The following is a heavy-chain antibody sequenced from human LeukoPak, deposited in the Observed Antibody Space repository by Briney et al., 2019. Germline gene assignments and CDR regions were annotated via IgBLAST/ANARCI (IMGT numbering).Heavy chain of an antibody. CDR3: AKDPFNYSSGGSFRPSYYFDY. CDR2: ISGSGGST. Sequence: GGSLRLSCAASGFTFSSYAMSWVRQAPGKGLEWVSAISGSGGSTYYADSVKGRFTISRDNSKNTLYLQMNSLRAEDTAVYYCAKDPFNYSSGGSFRPSYYFDYWGQGTLVTVSS. J-gene: IGHJ4*02. CDR1: GFTFSSYA. V-gene: IGHV3-23*01. D-gene: IGHD6-19*01.